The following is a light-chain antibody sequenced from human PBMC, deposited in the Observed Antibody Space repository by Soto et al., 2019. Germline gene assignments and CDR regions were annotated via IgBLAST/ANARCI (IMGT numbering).Light chain of an antibody. V-gene: IGKV3-20*01. Sequence: EIVFTQSPGTLSLSPGERATLSCRASQSVSSYLAWYQQKPGQAPRLLIYGVSSRATGIPARFSGSGSGTDLTLTISSLEPEDFAVYYCQQYGSSPLTFGGGTKVDIK. J-gene: IGKJ4*01. CDR3: QQYGSSPLT. CDR2: GVS. CDR1: QSVSSY.